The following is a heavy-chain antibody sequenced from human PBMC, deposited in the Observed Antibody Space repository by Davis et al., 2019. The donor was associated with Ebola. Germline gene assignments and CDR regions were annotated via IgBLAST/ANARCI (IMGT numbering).Heavy chain of an antibody. CDR1: GYTFTSYA. CDR2: IDTNTGNP. CDR3: ARQILRLESQLLWPSFDY. V-gene: IGHV7-4-1*02. D-gene: IGHD1-1*01. J-gene: IGHJ4*02. Sequence: AASVKVSCKASGYTFTSYAMNWVRQDPGQGLEWMGWIDTNTGNPTYAQGFTGRFVFSLDTSVSTAYLQISSLKAEDTAVYYCARQILRLESQLLWPSFDYWGQGALVTVSS.